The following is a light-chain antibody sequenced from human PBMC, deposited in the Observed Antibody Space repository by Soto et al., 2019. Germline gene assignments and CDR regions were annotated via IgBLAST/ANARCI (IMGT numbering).Light chain of an antibody. CDR3: QQFDSYFYT. CDR1: QSIGYR. V-gene: IGKV1-5*03. J-gene: IGKJ2*01. Sequence: DIQMTQSPSTLSASVGDRVTITCLASQSIGYRLAWYQQKPGEAPNLLIDRASGLDTGVPPRFSGSGSETEFTLTINSLQPYDSATYYCQQFDSYFYTFGQGTKLEIK. CDR2: RAS.